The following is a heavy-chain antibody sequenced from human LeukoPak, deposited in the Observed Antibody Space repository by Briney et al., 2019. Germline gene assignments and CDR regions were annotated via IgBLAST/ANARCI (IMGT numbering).Heavy chain of an antibody. CDR3: ARVRLHPGVAWFGELLIFDY. D-gene: IGHD3-10*01. CDR2: IYYSGST. J-gene: IGHJ4*02. Sequence: SETLSLTCTVSGGSISSSSYYWGWIRQPPGKGLEWIGSIYYSGSTYYNPSLKSRVTISVDTSKNQFSLKLSSVTAADTAVYYCARVRLHPGVAWFGELLIFDYWGQGTLVTVSS. V-gene: IGHV4-39*07. CDR1: GGSISSSSYY.